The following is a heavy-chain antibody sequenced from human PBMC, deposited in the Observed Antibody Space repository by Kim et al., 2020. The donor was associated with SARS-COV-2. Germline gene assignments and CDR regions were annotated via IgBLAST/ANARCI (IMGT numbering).Heavy chain of an antibody. Sequence: SETLSLTCGVSDGSISSNYWTWVRQPPGKGLEWIGEIYHSGVTNYNPSLKSRVTISVDKPKNQFSLKLSSLTAADTAVYYCARLDSDSGNYFCFDHWVQGTLVTVSS. J-gene: IGHJ5*02. CDR2: IYHSGVT. CDR3: ARLDSDSGNYFCFDH. CDR1: DGSISSNY. V-gene: IGHV4-4*02. D-gene: IGHD1-26*01.